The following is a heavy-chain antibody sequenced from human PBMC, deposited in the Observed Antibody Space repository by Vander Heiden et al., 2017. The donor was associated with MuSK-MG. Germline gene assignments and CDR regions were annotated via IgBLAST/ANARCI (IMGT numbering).Heavy chain of an antibody. CDR1: GGSFSGYY. D-gene: IGHD5-12*01. J-gene: IGHJ4*02. CDR3: ARAQGGYSGYDSY. Sequence: QVQLQQWGAGLLKPSETLSLTCAVYGGSFSGYYWSWIRQPPGKGLEWIGEINHSGSTNYNPALKSRVTISVDTSKNQFSLKLSSVTAADTAVYYCARAQGGYSGYDSYWVQGTLVTVSS. V-gene: IGHV4-34*01. CDR2: INHSGST.